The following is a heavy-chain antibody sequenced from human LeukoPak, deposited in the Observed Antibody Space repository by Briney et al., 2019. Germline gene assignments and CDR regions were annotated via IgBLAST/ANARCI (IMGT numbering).Heavy chain of an antibody. Sequence: PGGSLRLSCAASGFTFSSYAMGWVRQAPGKGLEWVSAITGSGGTTYYADSVKGLFTISRDNSKNTVYLQMNSLRAEDTAVYYCAKYGPRGSGLASFDYWGQGTLVTVSS. CDR2: ITGSGGTT. CDR1: GFTFSSYA. D-gene: IGHD3-10*01. V-gene: IGHV3-23*01. CDR3: AKYGPRGSGLASFDY. J-gene: IGHJ4*02.